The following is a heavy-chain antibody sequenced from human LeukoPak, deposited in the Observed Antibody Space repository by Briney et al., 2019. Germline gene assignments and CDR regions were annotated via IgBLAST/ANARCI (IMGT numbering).Heavy chain of an antibody. CDR2: IIPIFGTA. J-gene: IGHJ4*02. CDR1: GGTFSSYA. CDR3: ARDRGYYDSSGYSR. Sequence: SVKVSCKASGGTFSSYAISWVRQAPGQGLEWMGGIIPIFGTANYARKFQGRVTITADESTSTAYMELSSLRSEDTAVYYCARDRGYYDSSGYSRWGQGTLVTVSS. V-gene: IGHV1-69*13. D-gene: IGHD3-22*01.